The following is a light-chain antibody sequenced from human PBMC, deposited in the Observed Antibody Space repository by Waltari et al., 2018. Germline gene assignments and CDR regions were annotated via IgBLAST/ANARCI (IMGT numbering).Light chain of an antibody. J-gene: IGKJ1*01. V-gene: IGKV3-11*01. CDR1: QSVSVY. CDR2: DAS. CDR3: QQRTDRPPVT. Sequence: EVVLTQSPATLALSPGERATLSCRASQSVSVYLAWYQQKPGQAPRLLIYDASDRATGVPARFSGSGSGTDFTLTISSLTPEDCAVYYCQQRTDRPPVTFGQGTRVEMK.